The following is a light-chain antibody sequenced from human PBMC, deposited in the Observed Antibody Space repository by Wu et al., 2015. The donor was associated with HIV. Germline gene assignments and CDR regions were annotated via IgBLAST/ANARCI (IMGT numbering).Light chain of an antibody. CDR1: QSVTTY. Sequence: EIVLTQSPATLSLSPGERATLSCRASQSVTTYLAWYQQKPGRSPRLLIFDASSRATGIPARFSGSGSGTDFTLTITSLEPEDFALYYCQQRSAWPLTFGGGTKVEI. CDR3: QQRSAWPLT. V-gene: IGKV3-11*01. CDR2: DAS. J-gene: IGKJ4*01.